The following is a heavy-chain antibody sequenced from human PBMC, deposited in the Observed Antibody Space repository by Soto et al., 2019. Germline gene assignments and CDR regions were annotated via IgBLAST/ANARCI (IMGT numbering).Heavy chain of an antibody. J-gene: IGHJ3*02. Sequence: PGGSLRLSCAASGFTFSSYSMNWVRQAPGKGLEWVSSISSSSSYIYYADSVKGRFTISRDNAKNSLYLQMNSLRAEDTAVYYCSRDPVLSHDALDIWGQGTTVTVSS. CDR1: GFTFSSYS. CDR3: SRDPVLSHDALDI. CDR2: ISSSSSYI. V-gene: IGHV3-21*01. D-gene: IGHD3-16*01.